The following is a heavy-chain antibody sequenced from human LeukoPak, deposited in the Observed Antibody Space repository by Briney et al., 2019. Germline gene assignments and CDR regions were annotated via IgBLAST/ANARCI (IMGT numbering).Heavy chain of an antibody. D-gene: IGHD6-13*01. V-gene: IGHV3-11*04. CDR1: GFIFSSYW. Sequence: GGSLRLSCAASGFIFSSYWMSWIRQAPGKGLEWVSYISSSGSTIYYADSVKGRFTISRDNAKNSLYLQMNSLRAEDTAVYYCASVSSSILNDAFDIWGQGTMVTVSS. CDR3: ASVSSSILNDAFDI. J-gene: IGHJ3*02. CDR2: ISSSGSTI.